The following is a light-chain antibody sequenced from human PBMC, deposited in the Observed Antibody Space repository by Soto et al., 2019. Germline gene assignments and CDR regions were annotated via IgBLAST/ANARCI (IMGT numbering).Light chain of an antibody. CDR1: TSDVGSYDL. V-gene: IGLV2-23*02. CDR3: CSYAGGKSPYV. CDR2: EVS. Sequence: QSVLTQPASVSGSPGQSITISCTGTTSDVGSYDLVSWYQQHPGKAPKIMIYEVSKRPSGDSNRFSGSKSGNTASLTISGLQADDEADSYCCSYAGGKSPYVFGTGTKVTVL. J-gene: IGLJ1*01.